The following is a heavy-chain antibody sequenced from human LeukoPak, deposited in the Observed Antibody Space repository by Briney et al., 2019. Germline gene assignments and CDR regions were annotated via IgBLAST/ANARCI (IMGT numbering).Heavy chain of an antibody. V-gene: IGHV3-23*01. CDR1: GFTFGSYD. D-gene: IGHD6-13*01. CDR3: AKSFRPVDRSSGYLHFDH. CDR2: IRYSGSST. Sequence: GGSLRLLCAASGFTFGSYDMSWVRQAPGKGLEWVSSIRYSGSSTASADSVKGRFTISRDNSKNTLYLQMDSLRPEDTAVYYCAKSFRPVDRSSGYLHFDHWGQGNLVTVSS. J-gene: IGHJ4*02.